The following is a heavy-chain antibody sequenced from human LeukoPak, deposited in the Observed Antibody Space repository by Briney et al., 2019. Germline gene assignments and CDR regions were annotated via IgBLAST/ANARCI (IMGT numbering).Heavy chain of an antibody. D-gene: IGHD2-21*02. CDR1: GYTFTGYY. J-gene: IGHJ5*02. CDR2: INPKSGGT. CDR3: ATKKTPLYCGGDCYSGLGWFDP. Sequence: ASVKVSCKASGYTFTGYYMHWVRQAPGQGLEWMGWINPKSGGTYCAQKFQGRVTMTRDTSTSTAYMELSRLRFDDTAIYYCATKKTPLYCGGDCYSGLGWFDPWGQGTPVTVSA. V-gene: IGHV1-2*02.